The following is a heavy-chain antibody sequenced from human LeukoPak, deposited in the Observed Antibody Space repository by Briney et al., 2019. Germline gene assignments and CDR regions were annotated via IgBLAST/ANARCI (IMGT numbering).Heavy chain of an antibody. Sequence: GRSLRLSCAVSGFTFSNYAMHWVRQAPGKGLEWVAFISYDGTNKYYADSVKGRFTISRDNSKKTLYLQMNSLRTEDTAVYYCAKDHPEYGDFVDYFDSWGQGTLVIVSS. D-gene: IGHD4-17*01. V-gene: IGHV3-30*04. CDR1: GFTFSNYA. CDR2: ISYDGTNK. J-gene: IGHJ4*02. CDR3: AKDHPEYGDFVDYFDS.